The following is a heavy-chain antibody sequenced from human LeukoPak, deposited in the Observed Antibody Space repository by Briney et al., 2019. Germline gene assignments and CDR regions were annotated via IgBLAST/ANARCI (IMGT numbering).Heavy chain of an antibody. J-gene: IGHJ4*02. CDR2: IFGSGGST. Sequence: GGSLRLSCAASGFTFSSYAMSWVRQAPGKGLEWVSGIFGSGGSTHYADSVKGRFTISRDNSKNTVYLQMNSLRAEDTAVYYCAKTTTGYSSGRYPGWPVDYWGQGTLVTVSS. V-gene: IGHV3-23*01. CDR3: AKTTTGYSSGRYPGWPVDY. D-gene: IGHD6-19*01. CDR1: GFTFSSYA.